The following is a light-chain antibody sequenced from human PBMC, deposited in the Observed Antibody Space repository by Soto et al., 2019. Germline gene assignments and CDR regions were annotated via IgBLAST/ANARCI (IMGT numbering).Light chain of an antibody. Sequence: QAVVTQEPSLTVSPGGTVTLTCGSSTGAVTSDHFPFWFQQRPGQAPRTLIYDTSNKQSWTPARFSGSLLGGQAALTLSGAQPEEEADYYCLLSYNGGRVFGGGTQLTVL. CDR1: TGAVTSDHF. V-gene: IGLV7-46*01. J-gene: IGLJ7*01. CDR3: LLSYNGGRV. CDR2: DTS.